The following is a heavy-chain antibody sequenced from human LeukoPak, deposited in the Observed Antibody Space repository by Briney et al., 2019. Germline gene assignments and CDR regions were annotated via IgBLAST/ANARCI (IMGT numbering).Heavy chain of an antibody. V-gene: IGHV3-53*01. CDR2: IYSGGST. J-gene: IGHJ4*02. CDR1: GFTVSSNY. D-gene: IGHD6-13*01. CDR3: ARETPDSSSWTAFDF. Sequence: GGSLGLSCAASGFTVSSNYMSWVRQAPGKGLEWVSVIYSGGSTYYADSVKGRFTISRDNSKNTLYLQMNSLRDEDTAVYYCARETPDSSSWTAFDFWGQGTLVTVSS.